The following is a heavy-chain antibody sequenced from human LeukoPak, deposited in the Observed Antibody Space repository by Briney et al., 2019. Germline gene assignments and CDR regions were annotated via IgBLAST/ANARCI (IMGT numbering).Heavy chain of an antibody. CDR3: ARHPFYGDYEIDY. CDR2: IFYSGNT. CDR1: GGSMRSSSYY. V-gene: IGHV4-39*01. D-gene: IGHD4-17*01. Sequence: SETLSLTCTVSGGSMRSSSYYWGWIRQPPGKGLEWIGSIFYSGNTYYNPSLKSRVTISVDTSKNQFSLKLSSVTAADTAVYYCARHPFYGDYEIDYWGQGTLVTVSS. J-gene: IGHJ4*02.